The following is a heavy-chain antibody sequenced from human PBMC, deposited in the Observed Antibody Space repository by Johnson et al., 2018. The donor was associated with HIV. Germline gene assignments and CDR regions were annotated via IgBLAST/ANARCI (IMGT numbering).Heavy chain of an antibody. D-gene: IGHD6-19*01. J-gene: IGHJ3*02. Sequence: QVQLVESGGGVVQPGRSLRLSCAASGFTFSSYGMHWVRQAPGKGLAWVAVISYDGSNKYYADSVKGRFTISRDNSKNTLYLQMNSLRAEDTAVYYCAKVWSGWSTGAFDIWGQGTKVTVSS. CDR3: AKVWSGWSTGAFDI. CDR2: ISYDGSNK. V-gene: IGHV3-30*18. CDR1: GFTFSSYG.